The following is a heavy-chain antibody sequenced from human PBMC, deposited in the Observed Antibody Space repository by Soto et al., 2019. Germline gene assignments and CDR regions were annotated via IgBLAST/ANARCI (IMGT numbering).Heavy chain of an antibody. J-gene: IGHJ4*02. CDR3: ARDFGGRIVAGTAVDY. CDR2: ISSSSSYT. D-gene: IGHD6-19*01. V-gene: IGHV3-11*06. Sequence: GGSLRLSCAASGFTFSDYYMSWIRQAPGKGLEWVSYISSSSSYTNYADSVKGRFTISRDNAKNSLYLQMNSLRAEDTAVYYCARDFGGRIVAGTAVDYWGQGTLVTVSS. CDR1: GFTFSDYY.